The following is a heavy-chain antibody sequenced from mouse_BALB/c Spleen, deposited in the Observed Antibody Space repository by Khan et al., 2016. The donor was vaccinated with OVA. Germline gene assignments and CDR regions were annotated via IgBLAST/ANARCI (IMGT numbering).Heavy chain of an antibody. CDR3: TRIYRSDFDY. Sequence: VQPKQSGPELVRPGASVKISCKASGYSFTGYFMNWVMQSHGKSLEWIGRINPHIGETFYNQRFKDKATLTVDESSSTAHMELRSLASEDSAVYYCTRIYRSDFDYWGQGTTLTVSS. D-gene: IGHD1-1*01. V-gene: IGHV1-20*02. J-gene: IGHJ2*01. CDR2: INPHIGET. CDR1: GYSFTGYF.